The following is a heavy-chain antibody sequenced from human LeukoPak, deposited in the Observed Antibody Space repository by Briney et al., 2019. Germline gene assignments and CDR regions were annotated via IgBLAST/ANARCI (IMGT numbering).Heavy chain of an antibody. V-gene: IGHV1-46*01. D-gene: IGHD6-13*01. Sequence: ASVKVSCKASGYTFTSYYMHWVRQAPGHGLEWMGIINTNGGSTSDAQKFQGRLIMTRYTSTSTVYMKLSSLRSEDTAVYYCARGGWIEQQLALLRLTPLGFDIWGQGTMVTVSS. CDR1: GYTFTSYY. J-gene: IGHJ3*02. CDR2: INTNGGST. CDR3: ARGGWIEQQLALLRLTPLGFDI.